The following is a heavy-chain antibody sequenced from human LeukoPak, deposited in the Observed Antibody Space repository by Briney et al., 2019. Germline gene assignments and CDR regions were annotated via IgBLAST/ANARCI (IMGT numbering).Heavy chain of an antibody. J-gene: IGHJ6*03. CDR1: GFTFSSYE. CDR3: ARVAYSYGIYYYYYMDV. CDR2: ISSSGSTI. D-gene: IGHD5-18*01. V-gene: IGHV3-48*03. Sequence: GGSLRLSCAASGFTFSSYEMNWVRQAPGKGLEWVSYISSSGSTIYCADSVKGRFTISRDNAKNSLYLQMNSLRAEDTAVYYCARVAYSYGIYYYYYMDVWGKGTTVTISS.